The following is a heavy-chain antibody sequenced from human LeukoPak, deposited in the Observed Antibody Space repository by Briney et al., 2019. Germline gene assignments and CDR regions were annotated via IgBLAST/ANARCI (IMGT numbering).Heavy chain of an antibody. CDR1: GGSISSGSYY. CDR2: IYTSGST. J-gene: IGHJ5*02. Sequence: SETLSLTCTVSGGSISSGSYYWRWIRQPAGKGLEWIGRIYTSGSTNYNPSLKSRVTISVDTSKNQFSLKLSSVTAADTAVYYCARSSGTYYDGGFDPWGQGTLVTVSS. D-gene: IGHD1-26*01. CDR3: ARSSGTYYDGGFDP. V-gene: IGHV4-61*02.